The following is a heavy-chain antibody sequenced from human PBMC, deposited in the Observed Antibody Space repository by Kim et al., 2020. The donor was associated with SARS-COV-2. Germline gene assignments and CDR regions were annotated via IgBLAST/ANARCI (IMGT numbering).Heavy chain of an antibody. CDR1: GASISSYY. J-gene: IGHJ3*01. CDR2: ICSSGST. D-gene: IGHD7-27*01. CDR3: ARHPPFSLWRRLGN. Sequence: SETLSLTCSVSGASISSYYWSWIRQPAGKGLEWIGRICSSGSTNYNASLTSRSTMTVDMATNQFSLKLRPVTAADAAAVYFCARHPPFSLWRRLGNGGQ. V-gene: IGHV4-4*07.